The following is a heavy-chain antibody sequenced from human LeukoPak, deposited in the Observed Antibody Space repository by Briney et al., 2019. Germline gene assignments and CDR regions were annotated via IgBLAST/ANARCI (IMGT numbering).Heavy chain of an antibody. CDR1: GDSIKSGYF. V-gene: IGHV4-59*01. J-gene: IGHJ4*02. D-gene: IGHD6-13*01. CDR3: ARQIASAGTAGFDF. CDR2: ISYIGST. Sequence: SETLSLTCTVSGDSIKSGYFWGWIRLHPGKGLEWIGYISYIGSTNYNPSLKSRVTISIDTSKNQFSLKLSSVTAADTAVYYCARQIASAGTAGFDFWGQGALVTVSS.